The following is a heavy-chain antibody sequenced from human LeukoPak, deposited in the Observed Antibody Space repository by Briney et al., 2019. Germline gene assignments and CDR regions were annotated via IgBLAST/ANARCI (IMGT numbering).Heavy chain of an antibody. J-gene: IGHJ3*01. CDR3: ARWAHDAVDL. V-gene: IGHV3-20*01. CDR2: LNWNGGIT. Sequence: GGSLRLSCAASGFTFSSFWMHWVRQAPGKGLEWVSGLNWNGGITDYAESVKGRFTISRDNAKKSLYLQMNSLRAEDTALYHCARWAHDAVDLWGQGTMVTVSS. CDR1: GFTFSSFW.